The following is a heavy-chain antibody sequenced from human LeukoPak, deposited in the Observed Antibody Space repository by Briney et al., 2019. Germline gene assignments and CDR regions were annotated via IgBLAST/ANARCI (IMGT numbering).Heavy chain of an antibody. D-gene: IGHD4-17*01. V-gene: IGHV3-7*01. CDR2: IKQDGSEK. J-gene: IGHJ4*02. CDR3: ARVDGAMTTAPYFDY. CDR1: GFTFSNYW. Sequence: GGSLRLSCAASGFTFSNYWMSWVRQAPGKGPEWVANIKQDGSEKYYVDSVKGRFTISRDNAKNSLYLQLNNLRAEDTAVYYCARVDGAMTTAPYFDYWGQGTPVTVSS.